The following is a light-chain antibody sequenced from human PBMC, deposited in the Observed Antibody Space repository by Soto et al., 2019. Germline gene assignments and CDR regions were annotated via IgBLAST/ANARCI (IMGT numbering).Light chain of an antibody. Sequence: DIQMTQSPSTLSASVGDRVTITCRARQSISSWLAWYQQKPGKAPKLLIYDASSLESGAPSRFSGSGSGTEFTLTISSLQPDDFATYYCQQYNSHPLTFGGGTKVEI. V-gene: IGKV1-5*01. J-gene: IGKJ4*01. CDR3: QQYNSHPLT. CDR2: DAS. CDR1: QSISSW.